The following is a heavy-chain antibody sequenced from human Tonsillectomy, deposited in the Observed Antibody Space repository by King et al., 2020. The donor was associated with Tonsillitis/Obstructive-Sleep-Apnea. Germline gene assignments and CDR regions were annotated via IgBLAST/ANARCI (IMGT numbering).Heavy chain of an antibody. J-gene: IGHJ4*02. CDR2: IFSNDEK. D-gene: IGHD6-19*01. CDR1: GFSLSKPRMG. V-gene: IGHV2-26*01. Sequence: HVTLKESGPVLVKPTETLTLTCTVSGFSLSKPRMGVSWIRQPPGKALEWLAHIFSNDEKSYNTSLKSRLTISRDTSKSQVVLTMTNVDPVDTATYSCARGWMVYDYWGQGTLVTVSS. CDR3: ARGWMVYDY.